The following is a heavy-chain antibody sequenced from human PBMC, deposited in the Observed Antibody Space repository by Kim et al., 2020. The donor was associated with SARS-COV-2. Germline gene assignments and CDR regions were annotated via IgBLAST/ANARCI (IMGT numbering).Heavy chain of an antibody. D-gene: IGHD4-4*01. V-gene: IGHV3-23*01. Sequence: GGSLRLSYAASGFSFSSHAMSWVRQAPGKGLEWVSSIRGGGDNTYYADSVKGRFTISRDNSKNTLYLQMNSLRAEDTAFYYCAKDPGKMTAVDYWGQGTLVSVSS. CDR3: AKDPGKMTAVDY. J-gene: IGHJ4*02. CDR1: GFSFSSHA. CDR2: IRGGGDNT.